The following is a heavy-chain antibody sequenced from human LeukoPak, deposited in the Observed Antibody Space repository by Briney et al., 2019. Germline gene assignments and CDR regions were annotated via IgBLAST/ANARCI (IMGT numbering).Heavy chain of an antibody. CDR2: IRYDGSNK. CDR3: ATRGVVITNDPFDI. D-gene: IGHD3-10*01. J-gene: IGHJ3*02. V-gene: IGHV3-30*02. CDR1: GFTFSSYG. Sequence: GGSLRLSCAASGFTFSSYGMHWVRQAPGKGLEWVAFIRYDGSNKYYADSVKGRFTISRDSSKNTLYLQMNSLRAEDTAVYYCATRGVVITNDPFDIWGQGTMVTVSS.